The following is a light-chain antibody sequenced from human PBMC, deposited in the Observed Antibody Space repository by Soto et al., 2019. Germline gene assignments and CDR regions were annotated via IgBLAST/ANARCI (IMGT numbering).Light chain of an antibody. Sequence: DIQMTQSLPTLSASLGERVPIISRPSQGIGSGWAWYQQKPGKAPKLRIYKASSLESGVPSRFSGSRSGTEFTLTISSLQPDDFATYYCQQFNNYPWTFGQGTRVEIK. CDR3: QQFNNYPWT. V-gene: IGKV1-5*03. J-gene: IGKJ1*01. CDR1: QGIGSG. CDR2: KAS.